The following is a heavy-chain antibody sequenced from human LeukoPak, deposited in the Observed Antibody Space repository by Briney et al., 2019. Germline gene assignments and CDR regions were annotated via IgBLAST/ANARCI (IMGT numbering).Heavy chain of an antibody. CDR3: ARESNSGYYLSY. D-gene: IGHD3-22*01. Sequence: GGSLRLSCAASGFTVSTNYMSWVRQAPGKGPEWVSVIYSGGRTYYADSVKGRFTISRDNSKDTLDLQMNSLRAEDTAVYYCARESNSGYYLSYWGQGTLVTVSS. CDR2: IYSGGRT. J-gene: IGHJ4*02. CDR1: GFTVSTNY. V-gene: IGHV3-66*01.